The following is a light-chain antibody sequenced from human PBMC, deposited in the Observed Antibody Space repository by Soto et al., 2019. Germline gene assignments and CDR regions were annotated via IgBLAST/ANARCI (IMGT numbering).Light chain of an antibody. CDR2: GIS. Sequence: ESVLTQSPGTLSLSPGERATLSCSASQSVTNRYFAWYQQRPGQAPRRLIYGISNRATGIPDRFSGSGSGTDFTLTISRLEPEDFVLYYGQQYSSLPHTFGKGTKLEVK. CDR1: QSVTNRY. J-gene: IGKJ2*01. CDR3: QQYSSLPHT. V-gene: IGKV3-20*01.